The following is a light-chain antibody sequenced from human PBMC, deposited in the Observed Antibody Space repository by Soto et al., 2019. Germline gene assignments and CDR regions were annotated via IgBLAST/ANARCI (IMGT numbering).Light chain of an antibody. Sequence: EILMTQSPATLSVSPGERATLSCRASQSVGNNLAWYQQRPAQAPRLLIYGASTRATGIPARFSGSGSGTEFTHTISSLQSEDFAVYYCQQYNKWPLFTFGPGTRVDI. J-gene: IGKJ3*01. CDR1: QSVGNN. CDR2: GAS. V-gene: IGKV3-15*01. CDR3: QQYNKWPLFT.